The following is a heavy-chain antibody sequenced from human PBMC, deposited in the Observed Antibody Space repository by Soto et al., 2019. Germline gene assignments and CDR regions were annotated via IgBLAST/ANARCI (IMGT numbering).Heavy chain of an antibody. D-gene: IGHD1-26*01. V-gene: IGHV4-59*12. Sequence: KTSETLSLTCSVSGTSIRGYYWTWIRQPPGKGLEWIGYIYYTGTTKYNPSLKSRVTISVDTSKNQFSLKLSSVTAADTAVYYCARGRGGSYHNFDYWGQGTLVTVSS. CDR2: IYYTGTT. CDR3: ARGRGGSYHNFDY. CDR1: GTSIRGYY. J-gene: IGHJ4*02.